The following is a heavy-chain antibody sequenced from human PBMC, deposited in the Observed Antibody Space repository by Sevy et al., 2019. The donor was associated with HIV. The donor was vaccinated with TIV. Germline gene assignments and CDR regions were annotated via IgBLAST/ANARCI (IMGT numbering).Heavy chain of an antibody. CDR2: ISGSSSTI. D-gene: IGHD6-19*01. J-gene: IGHJ4*02. CDR1: GFTFSSYS. V-gene: IGHV3-48*01. CDR3: ARDPIAVAGTLNYFDY. Sequence: GGSLRLSCAASGFTFSSYSMNWVRQPPGKGLEWVSYISGSSSTIYYADSVKGRFTISRGNAKNSLYLQMNSLRADDTAVYYCARDPIAVAGTLNYFDYWGQGTLVTVSS.